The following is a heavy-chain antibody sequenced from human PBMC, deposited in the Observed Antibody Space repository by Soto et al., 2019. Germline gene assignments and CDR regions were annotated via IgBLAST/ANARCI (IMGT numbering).Heavy chain of an antibody. V-gene: IGHV3-53*01. D-gene: IGHD6-19*01. CDR3: ARGGDTSGSWPRY. J-gene: IGHJ4*01. CDR1: GFTASINY. CDR2: FYAGGST. Sequence: GGSLRLSCGDSGFTASINYMSWVRQAPGKGLEWVSLFYAGGSTYYADSVRGRFTISRDDAKNSLFLQMSSLRVEDTAVYYCARGGDTSGSWPRYWGQGTLVTVSS.